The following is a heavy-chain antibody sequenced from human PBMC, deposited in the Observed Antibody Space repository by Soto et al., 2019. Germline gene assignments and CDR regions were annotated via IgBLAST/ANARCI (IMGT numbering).Heavy chain of an antibody. D-gene: IGHD2-15*01. V-gene: IGHV1-2*02. CDR2: MNPKSGGA. Sequence: GASVKVSCKTSGYTFTDYYTHWVRQAPGQGLEWMGWMNPKSGGAYFAQKFQGRVTLTRDTSIGTAYIEGNSLTSDDTAVYFCTREKIENSGGLYGDFDIWGQGTMVTVSS. J-gene: IGHJ3*02. CDR1: GYTFTDYY. CDR3: TREKIENSGGLYGDFDI.